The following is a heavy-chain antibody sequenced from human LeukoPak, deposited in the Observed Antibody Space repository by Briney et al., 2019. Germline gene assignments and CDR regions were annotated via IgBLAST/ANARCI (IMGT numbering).Heavy chain of an antibody. CDR2: IYYSGST. J-gene: IGHJ4*02. V-gene: IGHV4-59*08. D-gene: IGHD3-10*01. CDR1: GGSISSYY. CDR3: ARQRYGSGSYYIDY. Sequence: PSETLSVTCTVSGGSISSYYWSWIRQPQGKGLEWIGYIYYSGSTNYYPSLKSRVTISVDTSKNQFSLKLSSVTAADTAVYYCARQRYGSGSYYIDYWGQGTLVTVSS.